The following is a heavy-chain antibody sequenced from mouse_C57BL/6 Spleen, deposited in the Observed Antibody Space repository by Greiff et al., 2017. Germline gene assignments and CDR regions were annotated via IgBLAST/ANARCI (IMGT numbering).Heavy chain of an antibody. CDR3: ARYRYGYGLYYYAMDY. Sequence: DVMLVESGGGLVKPGGSLKLSCAASGFTFSSYAMSWVRQTPEKRQEWVATIRDGGSYSYYTDNVKGRFTISRDNAKDNLYMQMSILKSEDTAMYYCARYRYGYGLYYYAMDYWGQGTSVTVSS. CDR2: IRDGGSYS. D-gene: IGHD2-2*01. CDR1: GFTFSSYA. J-gene: IGHJ4*01. V-gene: IGHV5-4*03.